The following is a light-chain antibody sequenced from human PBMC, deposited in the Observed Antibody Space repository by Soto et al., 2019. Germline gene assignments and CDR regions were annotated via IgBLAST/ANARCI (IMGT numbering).Light chain of an antibody. V-gene: IGKV3-20*01. Sequence: LVTQAPGALALSRGGTTSLSQMVSQNLSRYFLAWYQHKPGQAPRLLISGASRRATGIPDRFSGAGSGTDFTLTIRRLEPEDFALYYCQQHDILPITFGQGTRLEIK. CDR2: GAS. CDR3: QQHDILPIT. J-gene: IGKJ5*01. CDR1: QNLSRYF.